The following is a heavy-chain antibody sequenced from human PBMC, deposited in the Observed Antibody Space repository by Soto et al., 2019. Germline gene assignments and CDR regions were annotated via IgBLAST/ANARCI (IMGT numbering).Heavy chain of an antibody. CDR1: GFSLNTRDVG. D-gene: IGHD3-16*01. Sequence: QITLNESGPALVKPTQTLTLTCTFSGFSLNTRDVGVGWIRQPPGKALEWLGVVYWDDDKTYSPSLKRRLTITKDTPKNRVVRRMTKMGPADTATYYCAHCRGGVASFWGQGTLVTVSS. CDR3: AHCRGGVASF. V-gene: IGHV2-5*02. J-gene: IGHJ4*02. CDR2: VYWDDDK.